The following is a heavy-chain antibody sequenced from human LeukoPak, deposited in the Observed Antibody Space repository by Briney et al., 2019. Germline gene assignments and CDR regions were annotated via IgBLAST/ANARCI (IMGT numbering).Heavy chain of an antibody. D-gene: IGHD3-22*01. CDR2: MHKDGSA. V-gene: IGHV4-59*12. CDR3: ARGMYDSTGYSNPFDI. Sequence: SETLSLTCTVSGGSLNRDYWSWIRQSPGKGLEWIGFMHKDGSANYNPSLKSRVTISADTSKNHVSLRVTSVTAADTAVYFCARGMYDSTGYSNPFDIWGQGTMVTVSS. J-gene: IGHJ3*02. CDR1: GGSLNRDY.